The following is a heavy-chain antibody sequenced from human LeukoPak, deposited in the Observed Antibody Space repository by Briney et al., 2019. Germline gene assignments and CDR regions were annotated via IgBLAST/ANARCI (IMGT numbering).Heavy chain of an antibody. CDR3: ARDLCRGLFDY. D-gene: IGHD2-15*01. V-gene: IGHV3-21*01. Sequence: GGSLRLSCAASGFTFSSYAMSWVRQAPRKGLEWVSSISSSSSYIYYADSVKGRFTISRDNAKNSLYLQMNSLRAEDTAVYSCARDLCRGLFDYWGQGTLVTVSS. J-gene: IGHJ4*02. CDR2: ISSSSSYI. CDR1: GFTFSSYA.